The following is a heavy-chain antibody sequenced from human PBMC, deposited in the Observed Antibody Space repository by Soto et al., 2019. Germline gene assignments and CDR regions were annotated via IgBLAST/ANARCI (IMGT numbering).Heavy chain of an antibody. CDR2: IYYSGST. Sequence: PSETLSLTCTVSGGSISSGGYYWSWIRQHPGKGLEWIGYIYYSGSTYYNPSLKSRVTISVDTSKNQFSLKLSSVTAADTAVYYCARVVTAIQDWFDPWGQGTLVTVS. D-gene: IGHD2-21*02. CDR3: ARVVTAIQDWFDP. J-gene: IGHJ5*02. V-gene: IGHV4-31*03. CDR1: GGSISSGGYY.